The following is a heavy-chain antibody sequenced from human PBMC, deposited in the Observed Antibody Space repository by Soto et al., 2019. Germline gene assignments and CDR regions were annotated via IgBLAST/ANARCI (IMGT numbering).Heavy chain of an antibody. CDR3: ARLGRYCSSISCYTSGFDF. J-gene: IGHJ4*02. D-gene: IGHD2-2*02. V-gene: IGHV3-23*01. Sequence: GGSLRLSCAASGFTFSSYTMSWVRQAPGKGLEWVSGISGSGASTEYAGSVRGRFTISRDNSKNTLYLQVNSLRADDTAVYYCARLGRYCSSISCYTSGFDFWGQGTRVTVSS. CDR1: GFTFSSYT. CDR2: ISGSGAST.